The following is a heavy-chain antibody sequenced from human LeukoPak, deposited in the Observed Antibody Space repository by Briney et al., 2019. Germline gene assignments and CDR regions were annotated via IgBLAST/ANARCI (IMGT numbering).Heavy chain of an antibody. CDR2: IIPIFGTA. CDR3: AREELYCSGGSCYPGYFQH. V-gene: IGHV1-69*13. CDR1: GGTFSSYA. D-gene: IGHD2-15*01. J-gene: IGHJ1*01. Sequence: SVKVSCKASGGTFSSYAISWARQAPGQGLEWMGGIIPIFGTANYAQKFQGRVTITADESTSTAYMELSSLRSEDTAVYYCAREELYCSGGSCYPGYFQHWGQGTLVTVSS.